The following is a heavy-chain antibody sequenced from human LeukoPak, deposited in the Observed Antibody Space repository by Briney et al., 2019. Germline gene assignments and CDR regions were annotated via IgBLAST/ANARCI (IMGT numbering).Heavy chain of an antibody. Sequence: SETLSLTCTVSGGSISSHYWSWIRQPPGKGLEWIGYIYYSGSTNYNPSLKSRVTISVDTSKNQFSLKLSSVTAADTAVYYCARGAYCGGDCYSSFGYYYMDVWGKGNTVTVYS. D-gene: IGHD2-21*02. CDR2: IYYSGST. CDR3: ARGAYCGGDCYSSFGYYYMDV. V-gene: IGHV4-59*11. CDR1: GGSISSHY. J-gene: IGHJ6*03.